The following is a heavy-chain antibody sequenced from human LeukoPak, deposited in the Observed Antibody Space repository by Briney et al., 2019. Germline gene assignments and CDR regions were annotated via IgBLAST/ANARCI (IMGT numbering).Heavy chain of an antibody. CDR3: ARGSGGGYSYGYPPYYFDY. V-gene: IGHV7-4-1*02. Sequence: ASVKVSCKASGYTFTSYAMNWVRQAPGQGLEWMGWINTNTGNPTYAQGFTGRFVFSLDTSVSTAYLQISSLKAEDTAVYYCARGSGGGYSYGYPPYYFDYWGQGTLVTVSS. J-gene: IGHJ4*02. D-gene: IGHD5-18*01. CDR1: GYTFTSYA. CDR2: INTNTGNP.